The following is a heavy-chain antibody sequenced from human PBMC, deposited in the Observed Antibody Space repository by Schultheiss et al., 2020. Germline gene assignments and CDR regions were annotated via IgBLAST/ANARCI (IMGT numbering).Heavy chain of an antibody. CDR2: ISSSGSTI. Sequence: GGSLRLSCAASGFTFSSYAMSWVRQAPGKGLEWVSYISSSGSTIYYADSVKGRFTISRDNSKNTLYLQMNSLRAEDTAVYYCAKGGVGARTDAFDIWGQGTTVTVSS. D-gene: IGHD1-26*01. CDR1: GFTFSSYA. V-gene: IGHV3-23*01. J-gene: IGHJ3*02. CDR3: AKGGVGARTDAFDI.